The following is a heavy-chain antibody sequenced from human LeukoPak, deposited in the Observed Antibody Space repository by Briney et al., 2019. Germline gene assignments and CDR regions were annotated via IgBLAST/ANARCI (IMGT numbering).Heavy chain of an antibody. D-gene: IGHD6-6*01. CDR1: GFNFNTYW. CDR3: ARGSSWGY. J-gene: IGHJ4*02. Sequence: GGSLRLSCAASGFNFNTYWMTWVRQAPGKGLEWVSYISSSSSSIYYADSVKGRFTISRDNAKNSMYLQMTSLRAEDTAVYYCARGSSWGYWGQGTLVTVSS. CDR2: ISSSSSSI. V-gene: IGHV3-48*01.